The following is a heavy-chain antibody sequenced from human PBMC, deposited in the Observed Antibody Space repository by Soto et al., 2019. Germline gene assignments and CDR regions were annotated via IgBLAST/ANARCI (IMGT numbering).Heavy chain of an antibody. D-gene: IGHD3-22*01. V-gene: IGHV4-31*03. CDR1: GGSISSGGYY. Sequence: QVQLQESGPGLVKPSQTLSLTCTVSGGSISSGGYYWSWIRQHPGKGLEWIGYIYYSGSTYYNPSLKSRVTISVDTSKNQFSLKLSSVTAADTAVYYCARFRITMIVNNWFDPWGQGTLVTVSS. J-gene: IGHJ5*02. CDR2: IYYSGST. CDR3: ARFRITMIVNNWFDP.